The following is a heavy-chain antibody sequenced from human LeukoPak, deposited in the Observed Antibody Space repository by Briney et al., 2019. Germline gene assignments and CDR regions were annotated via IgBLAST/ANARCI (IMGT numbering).Heavy chain of an antibody. D-gene: IGHD5-18*01. CDR2: IYYSGST. Sequence: SETLSLTCTVSGGSISSYYWSWIRQPPGKGLEWIGYIYYSGSTNYNPSLKSRVTISVDTSKNQFSLKLSSVTAADTAVCYCARDSSYGFFDYWGQGTLVTVSS. V-gene: IGHV4-59*01. CDR3: ARDSSYGFFDY. J-gene: IGHJ4*02. CDR1: GGSISSYY.